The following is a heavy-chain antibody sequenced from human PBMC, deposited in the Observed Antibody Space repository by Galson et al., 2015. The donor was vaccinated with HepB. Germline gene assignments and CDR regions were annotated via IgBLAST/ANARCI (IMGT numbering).Heavy chain of an antibody. CDR2: IKQDGRET. CDR1: GSAFGYYW. J-gene: IGHJ1*01. CDR3: ASRNCGGDCKIYFQD. D-gene: IGHD2-21*02. V-gene: IGHV3-7*01. Sequence: SLRLSCAASGSAFGYYWMSWVRQAPGRGLEWVANIKQDGRETYYVDSVKGRFTISRDNTKNSLYLQMNSLRAEDTAVYYCASRNCGGDCKIYFQDWGQGTLVTASS.